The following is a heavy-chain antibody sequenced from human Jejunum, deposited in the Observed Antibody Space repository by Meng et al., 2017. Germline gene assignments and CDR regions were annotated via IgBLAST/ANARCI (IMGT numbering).Heavy chain of an antibody. CDR1: GGSISSGAYS. Sequence: QVQLQESGPGLVKPSQTLSLTCTVSGGSISSGAYSWSWIRQPPGKGLEWIGHSYHTGSSNYNPSLESRVTISVDRSKNQFSLKLTSVTAADTVVYYCARASVGNCGGDCYSPHWFDPWGQGTLVTVSS. CDR3: ARASVGNCGGDCYSPHWFDP. J-gene: IGHJ5*02. D-gene: IGHD2-21*02. CDR2: SYHTGSS. V-gene: IGHV4-30-2*01.